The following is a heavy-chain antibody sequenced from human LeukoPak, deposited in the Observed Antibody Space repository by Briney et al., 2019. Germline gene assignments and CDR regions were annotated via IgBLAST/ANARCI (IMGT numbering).Heavy chain of an antibody. Sequence: PGGSLRLSCAVSGFTFAAYAMHWVRQAPGKGLEWVSSISWDGGTTFYADSLKGRFTISRDNSKNSLFLQLNSLSAEDTAFYYCVKDSEWRGPSDAFEIWGQGTMVTVSS. J-gene: IGHJ3*02. CDR1: GFTFAAYA. CDR3: VKDSEWRGPSDAFEI. CDR2: ISWDGGTT. D-gene: IGHD3-3*01. V-gene: IGHV3-43D*03.